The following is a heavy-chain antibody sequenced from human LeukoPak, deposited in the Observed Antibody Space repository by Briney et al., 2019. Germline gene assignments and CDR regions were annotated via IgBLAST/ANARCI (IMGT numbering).Heavy chain of an antibody. CDR1: RFTFSSYG. D-gene: IGHD7-27*01. CDR3: AKDMANWGSFDY. Sequence: GGSLRLSCAASRFTFSSYGMHWVRQAPGKGLEWVAFIRYDGSNKYYADSVKGRFTISRDNSKNTLYLQMNSLRAEDTAVYYCAKDMANWGSFDYWGQGTLVTVSS. CDR2: IRYDGSNK. V-gene: IGHV3-30*02. J-gene: IGHJ4*02.